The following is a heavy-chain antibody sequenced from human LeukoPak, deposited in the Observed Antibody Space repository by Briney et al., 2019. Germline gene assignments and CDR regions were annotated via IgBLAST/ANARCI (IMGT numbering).Heavy chain of an antibody. V-gene: IGHV3-23*01. D-gene: IGHD6-19*01. Sequence: GGSLRLSCAASGFTFSSHAMSWVRKAPGKGLEWVSAISGSGGSTYYADSVKGRFTISRDNSKNTLYLQMNSLRAEDTAVYYCAKDSSGWYGGFDYWGQGTLVTVSS. CDR1: GFTFSSHA. CDR2: ISGSGGST. J-gene: IGHJ4*02. CDR3: AKDSSGWYGGFDY.